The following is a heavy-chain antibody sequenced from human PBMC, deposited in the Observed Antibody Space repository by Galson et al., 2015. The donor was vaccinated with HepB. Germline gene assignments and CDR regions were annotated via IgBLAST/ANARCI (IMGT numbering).Heavy chain of an antibody. D-gene: IGHD6-13*01. V-gene: IGHV1-69*04. Sequence: SVKVSCKASGGTFSSYAISWVRQAPGQGLEWMGRIIPILGIANYAQKFQGRVTITADKSTSTAYMELSSLRSEDTAVYYCARDWPSSYSSSWYYFDYWGQGTLVTVSS. CDR1: GGTFSSYA. J-gene: IGHJ4*02. CDR3: ARDWPSSYSSSWYYFDY. CDR2: IIPILGIA.